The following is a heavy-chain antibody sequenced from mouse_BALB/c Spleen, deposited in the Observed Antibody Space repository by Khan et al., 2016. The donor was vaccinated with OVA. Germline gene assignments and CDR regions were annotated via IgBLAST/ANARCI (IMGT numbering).Heavy chain of an antibody. CDR3: ARQSYDYDDYFDY. D-gene: IGHD2-4*01. V-gene: IGHV5-12-1*01. CDR1: GFAFSSYD. J-gene: IGHJ2*01. Sequence: EVELVESGGGLVKPGGSLKLSCVASGFAFSSYDMSWVRQTPEKRLEWVAYISSGGGSTYYPDTVKGRFTISRDNAKNTLYLQMSSLKSEDTAMYYCARQSYDYDDYFDYWGQGTTLTVSS. CDR2: ISSGGGST.